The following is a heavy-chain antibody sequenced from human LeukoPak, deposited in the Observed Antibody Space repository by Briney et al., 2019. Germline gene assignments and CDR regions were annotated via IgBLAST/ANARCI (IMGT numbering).Heavy chain of an antibody. Sequence: ASVKVSCKASGHTFTSYALNWVRQAPGQGLEWMRWINPNTGNPTYAQGFTGRFVFSLDTSVSTAYLQISSLKAEDTAVYYCARAYQPLGGLSFPDYWGQGTLVTVSS. D-gene: IGHD3-16*02. CDR2: INPNTGNP. V-gene: IGHV7-4-1*02. J-gene: IGHJ4*02. CDR3: ARAYQPLGGLSFPDY. CDR1: GHTFTSYA.